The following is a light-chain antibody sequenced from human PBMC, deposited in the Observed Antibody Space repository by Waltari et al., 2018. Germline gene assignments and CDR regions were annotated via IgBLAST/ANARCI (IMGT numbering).Light chain of an antibody. Sequence: QSALTQPASVSGSPGQSVPVPCPGSSRAIGDYNYVSWYQQHPGKVPKLMIYDVNNRPSGVSHRFFGSKSGNTASLTISGLQPEDEADYYCASYTSSGALMFGGGTKVTVL. V-gene: IGLV2-14*03. CDR1: SRAIGDYNY. CDR3: ASYTSSGALM. CDR2: DVN. J-gene: IGLJ3*02.